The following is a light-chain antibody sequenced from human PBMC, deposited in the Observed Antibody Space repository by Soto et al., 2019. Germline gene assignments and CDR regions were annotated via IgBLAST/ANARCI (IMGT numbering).Light chain of an antibody. CDR3: SSFTSSVTNV. CDR2: EGS. J-gene: IGLJ1*01. V-gene: IGLV2-14*02. CDR1: SSDVGSYNL. Sequence: QSVLTQPSSVSGSPGQSITISCTGTSSDVGSYNLVSWYQQHPGKAPKRMIDEGSKRPSGVSNRFSGSKSGKTASLTISGLQAAAEADYFCSSFTSSVTNVFGSGTKVTVL.